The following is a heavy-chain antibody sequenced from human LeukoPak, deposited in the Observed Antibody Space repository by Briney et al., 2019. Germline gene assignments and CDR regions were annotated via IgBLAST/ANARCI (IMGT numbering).Heavy chain of an antibody. J-gene: IGHJ4*02. D-gene: IGHD1-1*01. CDR3: AKSPKTGFLFDY. V-gene: IGHV3-66*01. CDR1: GFTVSSNY. CDR2: IYGGVNT. Sequence: GGSLRLSCAASGFTVSSNYMSWVRQAPGKGMEWVSVIYGGVNTVYADSVQGRFTISRDNSKNTLYLQMNSLRAEDTAVYYCAKSPKTGFLFDYWGKGTLVTVSS.